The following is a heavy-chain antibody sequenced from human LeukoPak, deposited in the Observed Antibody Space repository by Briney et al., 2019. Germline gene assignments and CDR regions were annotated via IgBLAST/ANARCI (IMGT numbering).Heavy chain of an antibody. CDR2: IYTSGST. J-gene: IGHJ4*02. CDR3: ARDTYYYDSSGYALFDY. V-gene: IGHV4-61*02. D-gene: IGHD3-22*01. Sequence: KPSQTLSLTCTVSGGSISSGSYYWSWIRQPAGKGLEWIGRIYTSGSTNYNPSLKSQVTISVDTSKNQFSLKLSSVTAADTAVYYCARDTYYYDSSGYALFDYWGQGTLVTVSS. CDR1: GGSISSGSYY.